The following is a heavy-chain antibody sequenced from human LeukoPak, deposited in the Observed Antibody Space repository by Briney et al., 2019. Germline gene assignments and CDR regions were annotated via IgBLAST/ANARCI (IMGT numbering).Heavy chain of an antibody. CDR2: ISSSSSTI. V-gene: IGHV3-48*01. D-gene: IGHD5-12*01. CDR1: GFTFSSYS. CDR3: ARSLVATSSLGDY. J-gene: IGHJ4*02. Sequence: PGGSLRLSCAASGFTFSSYSMNWVRQAPGKGLEWVSYISSSSSTIYYADSVKGRFTISRDNAKNSLYLQMNSLRAEDTAVYYCARSLVATSSLGDYWGQGTLVTVSS.